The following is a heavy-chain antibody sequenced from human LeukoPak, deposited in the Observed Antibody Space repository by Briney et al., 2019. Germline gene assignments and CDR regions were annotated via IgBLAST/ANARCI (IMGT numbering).Heavy chain of an antibody. CDR2: IYTSGST. D-gene: IGHD6-19*01. CDR3: AREYSSGLDV. V-gene: IGHV4-4*07. J-gene: IGHJ6*04. Sequence: NPSETLSLTCTVSGYSISSGYYWSWIRQPAGKGLEWIGRIYTSGSTNYNPSLKSRVTMSVDTSKNQFSLKLTSVTAADTAVYYCAREYSSGLDVWGKGTTVTISS. CDR1: GYSISSGYY.